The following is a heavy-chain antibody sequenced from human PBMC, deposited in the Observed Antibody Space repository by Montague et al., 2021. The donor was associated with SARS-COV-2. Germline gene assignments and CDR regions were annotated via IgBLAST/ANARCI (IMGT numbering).Heavy chain of an antibody. CDR1: GDSISSYY. J-gene: IGHJ5*02. CDR3: ARGGGYCSGSSCYYWFDP. CDR2: IYNSGTT. D-gene: IGHD2-15*01. Sequence: SETLSLTCTVSGDSISSYYWNWIRQPPGKGLEWIGYIYNSGTTNYNPSVKSRVTISVDTSRNQFSLKLNSVTAADTAVYYCARGGGYCSGSSCYYWFDPWGQGTLVTVSS. V-gene: IGHV4-59*01.